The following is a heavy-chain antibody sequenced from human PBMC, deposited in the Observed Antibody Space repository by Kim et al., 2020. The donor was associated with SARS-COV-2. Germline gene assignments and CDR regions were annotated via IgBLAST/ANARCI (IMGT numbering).Heavy chain of an antibody. CDR3: ARLSGDGYNYPYYFDY. Sequence: GGSLRLSCAASGFTFSSYWMSWVRQAPGKGLEWVANIKQDGSEKYYVDSVKGRFTISRDNAKNSLYLQMNSLRAEDTAVYYCARLSGDGYNYPYYFDYWGQGTLVTVSS. V-gene: IGHV3-7*01. CDR1: GFTFSSYW. D-gene: IGHD5-12*01. CDR2: IKQDGSEK. J-gene: IGHJ4*02.